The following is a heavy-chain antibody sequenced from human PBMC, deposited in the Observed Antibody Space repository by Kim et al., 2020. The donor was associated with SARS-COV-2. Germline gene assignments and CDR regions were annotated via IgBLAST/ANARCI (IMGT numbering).Heavy chain of an antibody. CDR2: INHSGST. CDR3: ARGMYCSGGSCYVYYYYYGMDV. V-gene: IGHV4-34*01. J-gene: IGHJ6*02. CDR1: GGSFSGYY. D-gene: IGHD2-15*01. Sequence: SETLSLTCAVYGGSFSGYYWSWIRQPPGKGLEWIGEINHSGSTNYNPSLKSRVTISVDTSKNQFSLKLSSVTAADTAVYYCARGMYCSGGSCYVYYYYYGMDVWGQGTTVTVSS.